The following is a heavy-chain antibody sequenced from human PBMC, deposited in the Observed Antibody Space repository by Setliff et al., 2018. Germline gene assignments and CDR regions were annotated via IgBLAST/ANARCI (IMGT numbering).Heavy chain of an antibody. D-gene: IGHD5-12*01. V-gene: IGHV1-2*02. CDR2: INPNSGGT. J-gene: IGHJ6*03. CDR1: GYTFTGYY. CDR3: AREGVDIRSSTDYRYYMDV. Sequence: ASVKVSCKASGYTFTGYYMHWVRQAPGQGLEWMGWINPNSGGTNPAQKFQGRVTMTRDTSISTAYMELSSLRSDDTAVYYCAREGVDIRSSTDYRYYMDVWGKGTTVTVSS.